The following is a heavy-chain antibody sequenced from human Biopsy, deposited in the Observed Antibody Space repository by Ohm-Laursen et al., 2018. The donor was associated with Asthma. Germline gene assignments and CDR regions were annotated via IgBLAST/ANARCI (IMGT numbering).Heavy chain of an antibody. CDR3: ASYEVVTSILPLDV. J-gene: IGHJ6*02. V-gene: IGHV3-30*03. CDR1: GFTFSRYG. CDR2: ISYDGSNK. D-gene: IGHD2-21*02. Sequence: SLRLSCSASGFTFSRYGMHWVRQAPGKGLEWVAVISYDGSNKYYGDSVQGRFTISRDNSKNTLYLQMNSLRAEDTAVYYCASYEVVTSILPLDVWGQGTTVTVFS.